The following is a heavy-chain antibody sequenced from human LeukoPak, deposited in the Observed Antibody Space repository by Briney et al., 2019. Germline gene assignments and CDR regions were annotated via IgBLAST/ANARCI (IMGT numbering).Heavy chain of an antibody. V-gene: IGHV3-64D*06. CDR3: VKGVEGSMVFGRDY. J-gene: IGHJ4*02. CDR1: GFTFSSYA. Sequence: GGSLRLSCSASGFTFSSYAMHWVRQAPGKGLEYVSAISSNGGSTYYADSVKGRFTISRDNSKNTLYLQMSSLRAEDTAVYYCVKGVEGSMVFGRDYWGQGTLVTVSS. D-gene: IGHD3/OR15-3a*01. CDR2: ISSNGGST.